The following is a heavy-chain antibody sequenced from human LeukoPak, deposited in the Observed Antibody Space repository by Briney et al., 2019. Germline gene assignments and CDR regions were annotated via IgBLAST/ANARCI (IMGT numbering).Heavy chain of an antibody. CDR3: ARHKQWLVVWYFDL. CDR1: GGSISSYY. J-gene: IGHJ2*01. D-gene: IGHD6-19*01. Sequence: SETLSLTCTVSGGSISSYYWSWIRQPPGKGLEWIGYIYYSGSTNYNPSLKSRVTISVGTSKNQFSLKLSSVTAADTAVYYCARHKQWLVVWYFDLWGRGTLVTVSS. CDR2: IYYSGST. V-gene: IGHV4-59*08.